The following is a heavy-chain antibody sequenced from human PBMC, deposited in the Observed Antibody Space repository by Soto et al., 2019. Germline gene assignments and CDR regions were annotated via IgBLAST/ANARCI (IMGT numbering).Heavy chain of an antibody. J-gene: IGHJ6*02. V-gene: IGHV3-30*18. D-gene: IGHD3-10*01. CDR2: ISYDGSNK. Sequence: PGGSLRLPCAASGFTFSSYCLHWVRQAPGKGLEGVAVISYDGSNKYYADSVKGRFTISRDNSKNTLYLQMNSLRAEDTAVYYCAKDSSLLWFGDGGKYYGMDVWGQGTTVTV. CDR3: AKDSSLLWFGDGGKYYGMDV. CDR1: GFTFSSYC.